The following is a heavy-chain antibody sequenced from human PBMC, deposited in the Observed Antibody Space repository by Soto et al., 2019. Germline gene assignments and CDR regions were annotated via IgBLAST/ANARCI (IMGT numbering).Heavy chain of an antibody. J-gene: IGHJ6*03. CDR2: IYSGGST. CDR3: ARSGTGTTIYYYYYMDV. CDR1: GFTVSSNY. V-gene: IGHV3-66*01. D-gene: IGHD1-7*01. Sequence: PGGSLRLSCAASGFTVSSNYMSWVRQAPGKGLEWVSVIYSGGSTYYADSVKGRFTISRDNSKNTLYLQMNSLRAEDTAVYYCARSGTGTTIYYYYYMDVWGKGTTVTVSS.